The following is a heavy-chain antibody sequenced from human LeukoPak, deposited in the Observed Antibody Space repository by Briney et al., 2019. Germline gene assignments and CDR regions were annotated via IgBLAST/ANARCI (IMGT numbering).Heavy chain of an antibody. Sequence: GGSLRLSCAASGFTFSSYWMSWVRQAPGKGLEWVANIKQDGSEKYYVDSVKGRFTISRDNAKNSLYLQMNSLRAEDTAVYYCARDRWELTGDYYYYYYMDVWGKGTTVTISS. CDR2: IKQDGSEK. J-gene: IGHJ6*03. V-gene: IGHV3-7*01. D-gene: IGHD1-26*01. CDR1: GFTFSSYW. CDR3: ARDRWELTGDYYYYYYMDV.